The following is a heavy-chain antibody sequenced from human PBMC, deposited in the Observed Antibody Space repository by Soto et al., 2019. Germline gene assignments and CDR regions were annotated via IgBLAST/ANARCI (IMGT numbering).Heavy chain of an antibody. D-gene: IGHD1-26*01. CDR1: GFTFSNYW. J-gene: IGHJ4*02. CDR2: IKKDGRDK. V-gene: IGHV3-7*05. Sequence: GGSLRLSCEASGFTFSNYWMSWVRQAPGKGLEWVANIKKDGRDKWYADSVKGRFTISRDNAKNSLLLQMDSLRADDTAVYYCARDPRDSEYAIFDYWGQGTLVTVSS. CDR3: ARDPRDSEYAIFDY.